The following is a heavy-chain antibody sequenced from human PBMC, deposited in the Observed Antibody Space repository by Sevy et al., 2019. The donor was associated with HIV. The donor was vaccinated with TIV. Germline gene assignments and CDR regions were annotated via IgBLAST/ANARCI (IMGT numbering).Heavy chain of an antibody. CDR2: ISYDGSRT. D-gene: IGHD3-10*01. CDR1: GFTFSDYT. Sequence: GGSLRLSCAASGFTFSDYTIHWVRQAPGKGLEWVAVISYDGSRTSYADSVKGRFTISRDNSKNTLFVQMNSLRAADTAVYYCTRVRGLLGWFDSWGQGTLVTVSS. CDR3: TRVRGLLGWFDS. V-gene: IGHV3-30*04. J-gene: IGHJ5*01.